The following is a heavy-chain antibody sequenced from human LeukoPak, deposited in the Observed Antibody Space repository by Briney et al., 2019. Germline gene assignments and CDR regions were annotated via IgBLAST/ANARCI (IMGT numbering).Heavy chain of an antibody. D-gene: IGHD1-14*01. CDR1: GYTFTCYY. CDR2: INPKTGVT. Sequence: ASVKVSCKASGYTFTCYYIHWVRQAPRQGLEWMGWINPKTGVTSSARKFQGRVSMTRDTSISTAYMELSSLRGDDTAVYYCARGLAITENYFFYGMDVWGQGTTVTVS. J-gene: IGHJ6*02. V-gene: IGHV1-2*02. CDR3: ARGLAITENYFFYGMDV.